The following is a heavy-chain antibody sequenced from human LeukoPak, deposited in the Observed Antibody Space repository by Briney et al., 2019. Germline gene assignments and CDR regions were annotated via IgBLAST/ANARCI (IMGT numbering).Heavy chain of an antibody. J-gene: IGHJ5*02. V-gene: IGHV1-69*05. CDR2: IIPIFGTA. Sequence: SVKVSCKASGGTFSSYAISWVRQAPGQGLEWMGGIIPIFGTANYAQKFQGRVTITTDESTSTAYMELSSLRSEDTAVYYCARVGVQLERRGWFDPWGQGTLVTVSS. D-gene: IGHD1-1*01. CDR1: GGTFSSYA. CDR3: ARVGVQLERRGWFDP.